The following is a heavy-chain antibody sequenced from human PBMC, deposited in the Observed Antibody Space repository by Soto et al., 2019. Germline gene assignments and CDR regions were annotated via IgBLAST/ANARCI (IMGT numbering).Heavy chain of an antibody. CDR2: IRNKPYGGTT. J-gene: IGHJ6*04. D-gene: IGHD3-3*01. CDR1: GFTFSSYW. V-gene: IGHV3-49*03. Sequence: PGGSLRLSCAASGFTFSSYWMSWFRQAPGEGLEWVGFIRNKPYGGTTEYAASVKGRFTISRDDSRSIAYLQMNSLKTEDTAVYYCTRSTLDFWSGYYGGVDVWGKGTTVTVSS. CDR3: TRSTLDFWSGYYGGVDV.